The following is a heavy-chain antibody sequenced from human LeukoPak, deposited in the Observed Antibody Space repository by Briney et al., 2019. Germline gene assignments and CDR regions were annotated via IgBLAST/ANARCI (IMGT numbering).Heavy chain of an antibody. Sequence: GGSLRLSCAPSRFTLTGHEMNWVRPAPGKGLEWMSYVCMLGDIIFYAESVKGRFTIARDKAMNSLYMQMNSLRAEDTAVYYCARGASGGYYDIFDYWGQGTLVTVSS. D-gene: IGHD1-26*01. V-gene: IGHV3-48*03. CDR3: ARGASGGYYDIFDY. CDR1: RFTLTGHE. CDR2: VCMLGDII. J-gene: IGHJ4*02.